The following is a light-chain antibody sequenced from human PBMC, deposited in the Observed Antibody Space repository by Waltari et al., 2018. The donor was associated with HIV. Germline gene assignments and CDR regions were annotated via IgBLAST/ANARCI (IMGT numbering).Light chain of an antibody. CDR2: SNN. V-gene: IGLV1-44*01. J-gene: IGLJ3*02. CDR1: SYNTGRNT. CDR3: AAWDDSLNGHWV. Sequence: QSVLTQPPPASGPPGQRVTISCSGSSYNTGRNTVNWSQQLPGTAPKPLIYSNNQRPSGVPDRFSGSKSGTSASLAISGLQSEDEADYYCAAWDDSLNGHWVFGGGTKLTVL.